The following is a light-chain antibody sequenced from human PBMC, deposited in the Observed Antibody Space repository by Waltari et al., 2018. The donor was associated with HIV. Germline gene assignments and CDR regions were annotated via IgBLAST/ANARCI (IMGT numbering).Light chain of an antibody. V-gene: IGLV1-40*01. CDR2: GNS. CDR1: SSNIGAGYH. CDR3: QSHDSSLSGYV. Sequence: QSVLTQPPSVSGAPGQRVTISCTGSSSNIGAGYHVHWYQQPPGTAPKPPIYGNSNRPSGVPDRFSGSKSGTSASLAIPGLQAEDEADYHCQSHDSSLSGYVFGTGTKVTVL. J-gene: IGLJ1*01.